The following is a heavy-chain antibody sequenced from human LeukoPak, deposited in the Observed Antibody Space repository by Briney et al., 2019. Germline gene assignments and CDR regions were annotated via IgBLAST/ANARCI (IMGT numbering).Heavy chain of an antibody. CDR2: IKQDGSEK. D-gene: IGHD5-12*01. CDR3: ARDNRGYSGYTPETGYYYYYYYMDV. CDR1: GFTFSSYW. J-gene: IGHJ6*03. V-gene: IGHV3-7*01. Sequence: AGGSLRLSCAASGFTFSSYWMSWVRQAPGKGLEWVANIKQDGSEKYYVDSVKGRFTISRDNAKNSLYLQMNSLGAEDTAVYYCARDNRGYSGYTPETGYYYYYYYMDVWGKGTTVTVSS.